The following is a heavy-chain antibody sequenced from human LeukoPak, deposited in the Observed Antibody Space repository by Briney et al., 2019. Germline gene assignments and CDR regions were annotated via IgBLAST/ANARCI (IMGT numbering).Heavy chain of an antibody. J-gene: IGHJ6*03. CDR2: IIPIFGTA. CDR1: GGTFSSYA. D-gene: IGHD1-26*01. CDR3: ARGRLGFGGSYYMDV. V-gene: IGHV1-69*05. Sequence: SVRVSCKASGGTFSSYAISWVRQAPGQGLEWMGGIIPIFGTANYAQKFQGRVTITTDESTSTAYMELSSLRSEDTAVYYCARGRLGFGGSYYMDVWGKGTTVTVSS.